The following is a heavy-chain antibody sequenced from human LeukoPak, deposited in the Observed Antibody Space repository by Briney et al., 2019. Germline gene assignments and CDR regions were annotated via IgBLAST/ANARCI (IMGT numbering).Heavy chain of an antibody. CDR3: ARAPYSSSWSYYFDY. J-gene: IGHJ4*02. V-gene: IGHV3-30-3*01. CDR2: ISYDGSNK. D-gene: IGHD6-13*01. CDR1: GFTFSSYA. Sequence: GGSLRLSCAASGFTFSSYAMHWVRQAPGKGLEWVAVISYDGSNKYYADSVKGRFTISRDNSKNTLYLQMNSLRAEDTAVYYCARAPYSSSWSYYFDYWGQGTLVTVSS.